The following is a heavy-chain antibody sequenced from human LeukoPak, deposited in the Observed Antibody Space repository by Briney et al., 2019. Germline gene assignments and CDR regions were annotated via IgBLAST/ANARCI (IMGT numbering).Heavy chain of an antibody. D-gene: IGHD1-26*01. Sequence: GFLRLSCAASGFTISSYAMCWGRQAPGKGLEWVSAISGSGGSTYYADSVKGRFTISRDNSKNTLYLQMNSLRAEDTAVYYCAKREWELPIWGQGTMVTVSS. V-gene: IGHV3-23*01. CDR1: GFTISSYA. CDR2: ISGSGGST. CDR3: AKREWELPI. J-gene: IGHJ3*02.